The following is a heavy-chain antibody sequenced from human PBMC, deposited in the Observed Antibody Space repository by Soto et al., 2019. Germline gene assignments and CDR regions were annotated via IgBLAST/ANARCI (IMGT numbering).Heavy chain of an antibody. D-gene: IGHD3-10*01. Sequence: SETLSLTCAVYGGSLSGYYWSWIRQPPGKGLEWIGEINHSGSTNYNPSLKSRVTISVDTSKNQFSLKLSSVTAADTAVYYCARGSRYPFTMVRGVPLSRGYGMDVWGQGTTVTVSS. CDR2: INHSGST. J-gene: IGHJ6*02. CDR1: GGSLSGYY. V-gene: IGHV4-34*01. CDR3: ARGSRYPFTMVRGVPLSRGYGMDV.